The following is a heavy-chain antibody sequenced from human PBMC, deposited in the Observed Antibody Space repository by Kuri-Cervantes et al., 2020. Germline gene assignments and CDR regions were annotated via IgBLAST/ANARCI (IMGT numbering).Heavy chain of an antibody. J-gene: IGHJ4*02. D-gene: IGHD5-18*01. CDR3: TTDRGYSYGL. CDR1: GFTFSNAW. CDR2: IKSKTDGGTT. V-gene: IGHV3-15*01. Sequence: GESLKISCAASGFTFSNAWMSWVRQAPGKGLEWVGRIKSKTDGGTTDYAATVKGRFTISRDDSKNTLYLQMNSLKTEDTAVYYCTTDRGYSYGLWGQGTLVTVSS.